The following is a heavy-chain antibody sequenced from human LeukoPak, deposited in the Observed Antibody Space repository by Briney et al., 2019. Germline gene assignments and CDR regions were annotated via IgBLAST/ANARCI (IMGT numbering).Heavy chain of an antibody. J-gene: IGHJ4*02. CDR2: IYYSGST. Sequence: SETLSLTCTVSGGSISSYYWSWIRQPPGKGLEWIGYIYYSGSTNYNPSLKSRVTISVDTSKNQFSLKLSSVTAADTAVYYCARGGGCSSTSCYVFDYWGQGTLVTVSS. V-gene: IGHV4-59*08. D-gene: IGHD2-2*01. CDR1: GGSISSYY. CDR3: ARGGGCSSTSCYVFDY.